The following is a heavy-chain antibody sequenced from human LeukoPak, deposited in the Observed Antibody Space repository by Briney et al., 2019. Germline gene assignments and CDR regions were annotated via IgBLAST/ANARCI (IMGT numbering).Heavy chain of an antibody. Sequence: GRSLRLSCAASGFTFDDYAMHWVRQAPGKGLEWVSGISWNSGSIGYADSVKGRFTISRDNAKNSLYLQMNSLRAEDTALYYCAKDGIAAAYYYYMGVWGKGTTVTVSS. J-gene: IGHJ6*03. CDR3: AKDGIAAAYYYYMGV. V-gene: IGHV3-9*01. CDR2: ISWNSGSI. CDR1: GFTFDDYA. D-gene: IGHD6-13*01.